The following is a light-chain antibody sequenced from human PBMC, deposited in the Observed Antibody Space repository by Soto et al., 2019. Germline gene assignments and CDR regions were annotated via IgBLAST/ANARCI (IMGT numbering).Light chain of an antibody. CDR2: AAS. Sequence: DIQMTQSPSSLSAFVGDRVTITCRASQVISNYLAWYQQKPGKVPKLLIYAASTLQSGVPSRFSGSGSGTDFTLTISSLQPEDVATYYCQKYNSAPHTFGGGTEVEIK. CDR1: QVISNY. CDR3: QKYNSAPHT. V-gene: IGKV1-27*01. J-gene: IGKJ4*01.